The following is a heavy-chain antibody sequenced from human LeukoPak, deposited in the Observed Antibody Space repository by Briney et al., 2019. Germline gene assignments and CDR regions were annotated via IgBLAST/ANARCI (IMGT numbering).Heavy chain of an antibody. D-gene: IGHD3-16*02. J-gene: IGHJ4*02. V-gene: IGHV3-15*07. CDR3: TTVVDYDYVWGSYRLRGSFDY. CDR1: GFTFSNAW. CDR2: IKSKTDGGTT. Sequence: GGSLRLSCAASGFTFSNAWMNWVRQAPGKGLEWVGRIKSKTDGGTTDYAAPVKGRFTISRDDSKNTLYLQMNSLKTEDTAVYYCTTVVDYDYVWGSYRLRGSFDYWGQGILVIVSS.